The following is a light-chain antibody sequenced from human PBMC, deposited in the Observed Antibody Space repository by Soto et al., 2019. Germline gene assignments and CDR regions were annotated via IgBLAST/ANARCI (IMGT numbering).Light chain of an antibody. J-gene: IGKJ4*01. CDR2: AAS. V-gene: IGKV1-9*01. CDR3: QQLNSYTLT. Sequence: IQLTQSPSSLSASVGYRFTITCLASQGISSYLALYQQKPGKAPKLLIYAASTLQSGVPSRFSGSGSGTDFTLTISRLQHEDFATYYCQQLNSYTLTFCGGTKVDI. CDR1: QGISSY.